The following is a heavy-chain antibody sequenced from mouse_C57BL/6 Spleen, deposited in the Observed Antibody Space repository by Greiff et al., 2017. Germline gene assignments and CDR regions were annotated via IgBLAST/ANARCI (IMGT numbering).Heavy chain of an antibody. CDR1: GFTFSSYG. D-gene: IGHD1-1*01. J-gene: IGHJ1*03. CDR2: ISRGGSYT. CDR3: ARKYDYYNGSSYDGYFDV. Sequence: VQLQESGGDLVKPGGSLKLSCAASGFTFSSYGMSWVRQTPDKRLEWVATISRGGSYTYYPDSLKGRFTLSRDKSKNTLYLQMSSLKSEDTARYYCARKYDYYNGSSYDGYFDVRGTGATVTVSS. V-gene: IGHV5-6*01.